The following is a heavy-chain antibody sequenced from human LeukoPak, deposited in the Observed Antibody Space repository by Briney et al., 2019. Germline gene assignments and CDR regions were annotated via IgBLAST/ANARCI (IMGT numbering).Heavy chain of an antibody. J-gene: IGHJ4*02. CDR3: AKDPNKPAILSWDFDY. D-gene: IGHD2-8*02. Sequence: PGPSLGLSCAASGFTFSSYAMQWVRQTPGKGLGWVALISYDGSAQYYADSVKGRFTISRDAAMNTLYLHMNSLRVEDTAVYYCAKDPNKPAILSWDFDYWGQGTLVTVSS. CDR1: GFTFSSYA. V-gene: IGHV3-30*01. CDR2: ISYDGSAQ.